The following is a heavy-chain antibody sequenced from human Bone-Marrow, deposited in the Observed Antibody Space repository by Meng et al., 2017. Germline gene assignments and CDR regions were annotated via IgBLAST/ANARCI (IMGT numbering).Heavy chain of an antibody. V-gene: IGHV1-18*01. Sequence: ASVKVSCKASGYTFTSYGISWVRQAPGQGLEWMGWISAYNGNTNYAQKLQGRVTMTTDTSTSTAYMELRSLRSDDTAVYYCARESEITRYSSGWYGVGYYYYGMDVWGQGNTVTGAS. D-gene: IGHD6-19*01. CDR1: GYTFTSYG. CDR2: ISAYNGNT. J-gene: IGHJ6*01. CDR3: ARESEITRYSSGWYGVGYYYYGMDV.